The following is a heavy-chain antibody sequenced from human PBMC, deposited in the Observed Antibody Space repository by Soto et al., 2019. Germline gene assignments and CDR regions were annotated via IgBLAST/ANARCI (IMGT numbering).Heavy chain of an antibody. CDR3: ARVPDILTGYPINWFDP. Sequence: SVKVSCKASGGTFSSYAISWVRQAPGQGLEWMGGIIPIFGTANYAQKSQGRVTITADESTSTAYMELSSLRSEDTAVYYCARVPDILTGYPINWFDPWGQGTLVTVSS. D-gene: IGHD3-9*01. CDR2: IIPIFGTA. CDR1: GGTFSSYA. J-gene: IGHJ5*02. V-gene: IGHV1-69*13.